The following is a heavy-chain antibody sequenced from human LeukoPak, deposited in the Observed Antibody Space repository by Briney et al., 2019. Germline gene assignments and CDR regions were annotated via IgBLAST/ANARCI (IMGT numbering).Heavy chain of an antibody. CDR1: GFTFSSYW. CDR3: TRRAAALDAFDI. CDR2: IKSDGSST. Sequence: GGSLRLSCAASGFTFSSYWMHWVRQAPGKGLVWVSRIKSDGSSTTYADSVKGRFTISRDNAKNTLYLQMNSLRAEDTAVYYCTRRAAALDAFDIWGQGTMVTVSS. D-gene: IGHD6-13*01. J-gene: IGHJ3*02. V-gene: IGHV3-74*01.